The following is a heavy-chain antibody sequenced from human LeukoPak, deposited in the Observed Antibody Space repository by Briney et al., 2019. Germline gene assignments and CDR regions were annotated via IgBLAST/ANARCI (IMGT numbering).Heavy chain of an antibody. Sequence: GGSLRLSCAGSGFTFSTYSMNWVRQAPGKGLDWVSSISTSSSYEYYADSVKGRFTISRDNAKNSLHLQMNSLRVEDTAVYYCARDLTTSSTAYLQHWGQGTLVTVSS. J-gene: IGHJ1*01. CDR3: ARDLTTSSTAYLQH. CDR2: ISTSSSYE. V-gene: IGHV3-21*01. D-gene: IGHD6-6*01. CDR1: GFTFSTYS.